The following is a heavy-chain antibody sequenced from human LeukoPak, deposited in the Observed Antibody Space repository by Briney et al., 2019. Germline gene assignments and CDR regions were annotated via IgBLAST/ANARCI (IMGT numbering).Heavy chain of an antibody. V-gene: IGHV3-23*01. CDR1: GFTFSSYA. CDR3: SKDALMERIVVVITTFFDY. Sequence: GGSLRLSCAASGFTFSSYAMSWVRQAPGKGLEWVSAISGSGGSTYYADSVKGRFTISRDNSKNTLYLQMNSLRAEDTAVYYCSKDALMERIVVVITTFFDYWGQGTLVTVSS. D-gene: IGHD3-22*01. CDR2: ISGSGGST. J-gene: IGHJ4*02.